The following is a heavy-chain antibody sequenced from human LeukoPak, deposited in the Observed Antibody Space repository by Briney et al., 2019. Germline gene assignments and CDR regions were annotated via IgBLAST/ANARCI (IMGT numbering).Heavy chain of an antibody. CDR2: ISDGGVNT. CDR3: AKDYYDSSGYYRGFDY. CDR1: EFTFSNYA. V-gene: IGHV3-23*01. Sequence: PGGSLRLSCAASEFTFSNYAMSWVRQAPGKGLEWVSAISDGGVNTYYADSVKGRFSISRDNSKNTLYLQMNSLRAEDTAVYYCAKDYYDSSGYYRGFDYWGQGTLVTVSS. D-gene: IGHD3-22*01. J-gene: IGHJ4*02.